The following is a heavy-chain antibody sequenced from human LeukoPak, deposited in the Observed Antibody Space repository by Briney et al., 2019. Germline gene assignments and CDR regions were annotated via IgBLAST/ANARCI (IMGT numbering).Heavy chain of an antibody. CDR3: ARLGGLQSKKGGAFDX. Sequence: SETLSLTCTVSGGSISSSSYYWGWIRQPPGKGLEWIGSIYYSGSTYYNPSLKSRVTISVDTSKNQFSLKLSSGTAADTAVSHRARLGGLQSKKGGAFDXWGQGTMVTVSS. D-gene: IGHD4-11*01. CDR2: IYYSGST. V-gene: IGHV4-39*01. J-gene: IGHJ3*02. CDR1: GGSISSSSYY.